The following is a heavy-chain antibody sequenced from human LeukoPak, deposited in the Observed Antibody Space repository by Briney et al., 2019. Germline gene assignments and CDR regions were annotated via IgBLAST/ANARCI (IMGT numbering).Heavy chain of an antibody. V-gene: IGHV4-4*07. D-gene: IGHD3-22*01. Sequence: SETLSLTCTVSGGSISSYYWSWIRQPAGKGLEWIGRIYTSLSTNYNPSLTSRVTMSVDTRKNQFSLKLSSVTAADPAVYYCAKGITTISFHYWGQGPLVPVSS. CDR1: GGSISSYY. CDR2: IYTSLST. CDR3: AKGITTISFHY. J-gene: IGHJ4*02.